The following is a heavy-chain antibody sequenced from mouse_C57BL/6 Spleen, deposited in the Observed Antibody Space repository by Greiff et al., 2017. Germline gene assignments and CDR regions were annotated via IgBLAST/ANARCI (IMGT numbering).Heavy chain of an antibody. Sequence: VQLQQPGAELVKPGASVKFSCKASGYTFTSYWMHWVKQRPGQGLEWIGLIHPNSGSTNSNGKFKSKATLTVDKSSSTAYMQLSSLTSEDSAVYFCARSGHYCYFDVWGPGTTVTVA. CDR3: ARSGHYCYFDV. D-gene: IGHD3-1*01. J-gene: IGHJ1*01. V-gene: IGHV1-64*01. CDR2: IHPNSGST. CDR1: GYTFTSYW.